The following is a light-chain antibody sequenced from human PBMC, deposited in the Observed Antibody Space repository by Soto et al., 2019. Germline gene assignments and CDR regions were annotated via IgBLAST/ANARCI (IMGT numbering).Light chain of an antibody. CDR3: QLYNHWPPWT. CDR1: QSISSS. V-gene: IGKV3-15*01. J-gene: IGKJ1*01. Sequence: EIVMTQSPAILSVSPGERATLSCRTSQSISSSLAWYQQKPGQAPRLLIYGASSRAAGVPARFSGSGSGTEFTLTISSLQSEDFAVYYCQLYNHWPPWTFGQGTKVDIK. CDR2: GAS.